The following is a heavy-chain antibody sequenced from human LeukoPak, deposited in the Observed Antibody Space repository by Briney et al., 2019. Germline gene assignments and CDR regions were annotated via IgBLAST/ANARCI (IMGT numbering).Heavy chain of an antibody. CDR3: AIFQSAERP. J-gene: IGHJ5*02. V-gene: IGHV3-74*01. CDR1: GGSFSAYY. CDR2: INSDGSST. Sequence: TSETLSLTCAVYGGSFSAYYWSWVRQAPGKGLVWVSRINSDGSSTSYADSVKGRFTISRDNAKNTLYLQMNSLGAEDTAVYYCAIFQSAERPWGQGTLVTVSS.